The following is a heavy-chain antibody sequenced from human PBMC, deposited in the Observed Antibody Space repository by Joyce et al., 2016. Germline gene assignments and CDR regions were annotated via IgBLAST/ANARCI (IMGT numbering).Heavy chain of an antibody. CDR3: ARHRGGGNFVPFDY. J-gene: IGHJ4*02. V-gene: IGHV5-10-1*03. CDR1: EYNIINYW. CDR2: IEPLNPNT. Sequence: EEQLVQSGAEMKKPGESLRISRKASEYNIINYWNSWVRQTPGKGREWRGRIEPLNPNTEDSPSFEGHITIPSDTSSDTAYRQGSSLQAADTAIYYCARHRGGGNFVPFDYWGQGSLVTVSS. D-gene: IGHD1-1*01.